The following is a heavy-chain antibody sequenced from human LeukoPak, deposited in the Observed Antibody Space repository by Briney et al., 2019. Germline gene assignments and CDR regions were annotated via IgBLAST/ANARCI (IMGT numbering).Heavy chain of an antibody. CDR3: ARDSRDYGSGSYYYMDV. V-gene: IGHV3-7*01. CDR1: GFTFSSYW. Sequence: PGGSLRLSCAASGFTFSSYWMSWVRQAPGKGLEWVANIKQDGSEKYYVDSVKGRFTISRDNAKNSLYLQMNSLRAEDTAVYYCARDSRDYGSGSYYYMDVWGKGTTVTVSS. J-gene: IGHJ6*03. D-gene: IGHD3-10*01. CDR2: IKQDGSEK.